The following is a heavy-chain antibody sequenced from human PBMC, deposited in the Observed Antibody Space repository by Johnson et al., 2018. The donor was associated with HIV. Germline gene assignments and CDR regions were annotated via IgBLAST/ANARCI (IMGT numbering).Heavy chain of an antibody. CDR1: GFTFSSYP. Sequence: VQLVESGGGVVRPGGSLSLSCAASGFTFSSYPMSWVRQAPGKGLAWVSAISGGGGNTYYADSVKGRFTISRDNSKSTLYLQMNSLRAEDTAVYYCARLAFDIWGQGTMVTVSS. CDR2: ISGGGGNT. V-gene: IGHV3-23*04. CDR3: ARLAFDI. J-gene: IGHJ3*02.